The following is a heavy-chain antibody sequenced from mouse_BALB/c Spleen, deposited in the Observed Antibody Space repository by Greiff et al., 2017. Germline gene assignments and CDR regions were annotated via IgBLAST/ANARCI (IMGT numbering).Heavy chain of an antibody. Sequence: VQLQQSGPELVKPGASVKMSCKASGYTFTSYVMHWVKQKPGQGLEWIGYINPYNDGTKYNEKFKGKATLTSDKSSSTAYMELSSLTSEDSAVYYCARVGNPYYYAMDYWGQGTSVTVSS. V-gene: IGHV1-14*01. CDR1: GYTFTSYV. CDR2: INPYNDGT. J-gene: IGHJ4*01. CDR3: ARVGNPYYYAMDY. D-gene: IGHD2-1*01.